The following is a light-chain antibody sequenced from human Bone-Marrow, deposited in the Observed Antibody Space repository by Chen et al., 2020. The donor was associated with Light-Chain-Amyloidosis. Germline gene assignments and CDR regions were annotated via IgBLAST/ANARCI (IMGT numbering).Light chain of an antibody. CDR3: QVWDRSSDLPV. CDR2: DDS. Sequence: SYVLTQPSSVSVAPGQTDTIACGGNKLGSTSVHWYQQPPGQAPLLVVYDDSDRPSGIPERRSRSKSGNRATLTSSSVKAGDEGDYYRQVWDRSSDLPVFGGGTKLTVL. CDR1: KLGSTS. V-gene: IGLV3-21*02. J-gene: IGLJ3*02.